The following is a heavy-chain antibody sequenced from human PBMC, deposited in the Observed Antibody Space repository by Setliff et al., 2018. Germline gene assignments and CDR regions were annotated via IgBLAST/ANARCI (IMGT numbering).Heavy chain of an antibody. V-gene: IGHV4-61*09. CDR2: IYTSWST. J-gene: IGHJ6*03. CDR1: GDSISSRRNY. Sequence: PSETLSLTCTVSGDSISSRRNYWGWFRQPAGKELEWIGQIYTSWSTNFNPSLKSRVTISLDTSKNQFSLSLTSVTAADTAVYYCARMSGFLYIDVWGKGTTVTVSS. CDR3: ARMSGFLYIDV. D-gene: IGHD3-3*01.